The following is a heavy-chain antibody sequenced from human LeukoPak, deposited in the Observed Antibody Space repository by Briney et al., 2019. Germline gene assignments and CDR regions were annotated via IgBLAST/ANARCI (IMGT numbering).Heavy chain of an antibody. CDR2: IYYSGST. V-gene: IGHV4-39*07. CDR3: ARESAAMVLFFDY. CDR1: GGSISSSSYY. J-gene: IGHJ4*02. D-gene: IGHD5-18*01. Sequence: SETLSLTCTVSGGSISSSSYYWGWIRQPPGKGLEWIGSIYYSGSTYYNPSLKSRVTISVDTSKNQFSLKLSSVTAADTAVYYCARESAAMVLFFDYWGQGTLVTVSS.